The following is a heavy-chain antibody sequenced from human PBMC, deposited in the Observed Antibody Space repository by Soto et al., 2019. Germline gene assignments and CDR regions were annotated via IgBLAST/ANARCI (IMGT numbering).Heavy chain of an antibody. V-gene: IGHV4-34*01. CDR1: GGSFNSNY. Sequence: SETLSLTCAVSGGSFNSNYWSWVRQPPGKGLEWIGEVYYTGSTNYNPSLKSRVTISADTSQKQFSLKLTSVTAADTARYYCASARWDYWGKGTLVTVSS. J-gene: IGHJ4*02. CDR3: ASARWDY. CDR2: VYYTGST.